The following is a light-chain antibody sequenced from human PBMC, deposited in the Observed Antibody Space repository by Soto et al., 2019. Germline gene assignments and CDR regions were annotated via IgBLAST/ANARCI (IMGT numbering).Light chain of an antibody. J-gene: IGKJ2*01. CDR1: QSVSSSY. Sequence: EIVLTQSPGTLSLSPGERATLSCRASQSVSSSYLGWYQQKPGRAPRLHIYGASSRATGIPDRFSGSGSGTDFTLTISRLEPEDFAVYYCQQYGSSPYTFGRGTKLEIK. CDR2: GAS. V-gene: IGKV3-20*01. CDR3: QQYGSSPYT.